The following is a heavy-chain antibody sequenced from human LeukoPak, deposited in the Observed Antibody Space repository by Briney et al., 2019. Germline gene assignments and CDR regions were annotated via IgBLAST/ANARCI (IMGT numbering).Heavy chain of an antibody. J-gene: IGHJ3*02. CDR2: IWYDGSNK. D-gene: IGHD3-22*01. CDR1: GFXFSSYG. CDR3: ARDVGAYYYDSSGSLAFDI. V-gene: IGHV3-33*01. Sequence: PGGSLRLSCAASGFXFSSYGIHWVRQAPGKGLEWVAVIWYDGSNKYYADSVKGRFTISRDNSKNTLYLQMNSLRAEDTAVYYCARDVGAYYYDSSGSLAFDIWGQGTMVTVSS.